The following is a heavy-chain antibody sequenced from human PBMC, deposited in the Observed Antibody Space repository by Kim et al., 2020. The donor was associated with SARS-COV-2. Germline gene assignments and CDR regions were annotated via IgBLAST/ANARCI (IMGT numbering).Heavy chain of an antibody. Sequence: SVKVSCKASGGSFSSHAISWVRQGPGQGLEWMGGIIPKFDATHYVQIFQGRVTITADESTNTVYMQLNSLTSDDTAVYFCASGGYSGYESMGIYTYSGMDVWGQGTTVTVSS. CDR2: IIPKFDAT. D-gene: IGHD5-12*01. CDR1: GGSFSSHA. CDR3: ASGGYSGYESMGIYTYSGMDV. J-gene: IGHJ6*01. V-gene: IGHV1-69*13.